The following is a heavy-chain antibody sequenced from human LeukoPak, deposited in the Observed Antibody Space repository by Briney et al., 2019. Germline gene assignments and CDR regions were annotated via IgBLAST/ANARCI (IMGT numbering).Heavy chain of an antibody. D-gene: IGHD3-22*01. CDR3: ARDQDYESSGFHY. V-gene: IGHV1-46*01. J-gene: IGHJ4*02. CDR2: INPRGGST. Sequence: ASVKVSCKASGDTFSSYYMHWVRQAPGQGLEWMGIINPRGGSTSYAQKFQGRVTMTRDMSTSTVYMELSSLRSEDTAAYYCARDQDYESSGFHYWGQGTLVTVSS. CDR1: GDTFSSYY.